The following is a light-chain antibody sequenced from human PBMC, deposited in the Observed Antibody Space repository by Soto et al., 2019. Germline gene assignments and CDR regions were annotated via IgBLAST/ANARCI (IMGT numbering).Light chain of an antibody. CDR3: GTWYSSLRSVV. CDR1: SSKIGNNY. V-gene: IGLV1-51*01. Sequence: QSVLTQPPSVSAAPGQKVTISCSGSSSKIGNNYVSWYQQLPGTAPKLLIYDNNKRPSGIPDRFSGSKSGTSATLGITGLQTGDEADYYCGTWYSSLRSVVFCGRT. J-gene: IGLJ2*01. CDR2: DNN.